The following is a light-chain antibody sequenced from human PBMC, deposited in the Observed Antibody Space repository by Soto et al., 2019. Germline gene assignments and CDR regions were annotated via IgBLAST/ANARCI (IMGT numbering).Light chain of an antibody. CDR1: SSDVGGYDY. CDR3: SSYSISTAYL. CDR2: EVT. J-gene: IGLJ1*01. V-gene: IGLV2-14*01. Sequence: QSVLTQPASVSGSPGQSITISCTGTSSDVGGYDYVSWYQLHPGKAPKLIVFEVTNRPSGVSYRFSGSKSGNTASLTISGLQADDEADYFCSSYSISTAYLFGTGTKLTVL.